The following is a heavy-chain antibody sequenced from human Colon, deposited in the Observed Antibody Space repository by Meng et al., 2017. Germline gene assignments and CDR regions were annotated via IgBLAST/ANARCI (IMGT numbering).Heavy chain of an antibody. CDR3: ARGRGSYSSIDF. V-gene: IGHV4-61*02. CDR1: GGSIDSDPYY. D-gene: IGHD1-26*01. Sequence: QVHLHESGPGLVKPSQPLSLTCTVSGGSIDSDPYYWSWIRQPAGKKLEWIGRIYSSGSTNYNPSLKSRVTISVDTSKNHFSLNLTSVTAADTAVYYCARGRGSYSSIDFWGQGTLVTVSS. J-gene: IGHJ4*02. CDR2: IYSSGST.